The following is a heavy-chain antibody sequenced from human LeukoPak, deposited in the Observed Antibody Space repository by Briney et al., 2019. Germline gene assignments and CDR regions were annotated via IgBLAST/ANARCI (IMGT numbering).Heavy chain of an antibody. D-gene: IGHD3-22*01. V-gene: IGHV3-23*01. Sequence: GGSLRLSCAASGFTFSTYAMSWVRQPPGKGLEWVSVIRGSATTTYYADSVKGRFTISRDNSKNTLYLQMNSLRAEDTAVYYCATTEKGPLTYYYDSSGYHSFHYRGQGTLVTVSS. CDR2: IRGSATTT. CDR1: GFTFSTYA. CDR3: ATTEKGPLTYYYDSSGYHSFHY. J-gene: IGHJ4*02.